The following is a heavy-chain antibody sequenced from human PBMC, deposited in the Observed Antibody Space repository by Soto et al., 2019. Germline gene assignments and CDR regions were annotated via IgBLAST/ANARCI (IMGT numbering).Heavy chain of an antibody. CDR2: INPNSGGT. Sequence: VASVKVSCKASGYTFTSYGIHWVRQAPGQGLEWMGWINPNSGGTNYAQKFQGWVTLTRDTSISTAYLELSRLRSDDTAVYYCARDLGKTHYYGLDVWGQGTTVTVSS. V-gene: IGHV1-2*04. CDR1: GYTFTSYG. CDR3: ARDLGKTHYYGLDV. J-gene: IGHJ6*02.